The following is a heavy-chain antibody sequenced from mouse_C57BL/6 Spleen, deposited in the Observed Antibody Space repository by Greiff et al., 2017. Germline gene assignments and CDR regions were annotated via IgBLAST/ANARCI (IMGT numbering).Heavy chain of an antibody. V-gene: IGHV1-72*01. CDR3: AWCDCSDGYYGGAIDY. J-gene: IGHJ4*01. CDR1: GYTFTSYW. D-gene: IGHD2-3*01. CDR2: IDPNSGGT. Sequence: VQLQQPGAELVKPGASVKLSCKASGYTFTSYWMHWVKQRPGRGLEWIGRIDPNSGGTKYNEKVKSKATLTVDKPSSTAYMQLSSLTSEGSAVYYCAWCDCSDGYYGGAIDYWGQGTSVTVSS.